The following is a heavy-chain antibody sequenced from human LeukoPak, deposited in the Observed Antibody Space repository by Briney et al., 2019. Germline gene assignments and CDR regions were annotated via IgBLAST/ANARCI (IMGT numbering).Heavy chain of an antibody. CDR3: ASLNTAMAASDY. V-gene: IGHV3-30*04. Sequence: GRSLRLSCAASGFTFSSYAMHWVRQAPGKGLEWVAVISYDGSNKYYADSVKGRFTISRDNSKNTLYLQMNSLRAEDTAVYYCASLNTAMAASDYWGQGTLVTVSS. CDR2: ISYDGSNK. D-gene: IGHD5-18*01. J-gene: IGHJ4*02. CDR1: GFTFSSYA.